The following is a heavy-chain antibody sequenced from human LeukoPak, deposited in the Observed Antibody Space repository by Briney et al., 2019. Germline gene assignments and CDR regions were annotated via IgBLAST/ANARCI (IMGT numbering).Heavy chain of an antibody. CDR3: ARGFLYGRPRTFDI. CDR1: GGSFSGYY. J-gene: IGHJ3*02. D-gene: IGHD4-17*01. Sequence: PSETLSLTCAVYGGSFSGYYWSWIRQPPGKGLEWIGEINHSGSTNYNPSLKSRVTISVDTSKNQFSLKLSSVTAADTAVYYCARGFLYGRPRTFDIWGQGTTVTVSS. V-gene: IGHV4-34*01. CDR2: INHSGST.